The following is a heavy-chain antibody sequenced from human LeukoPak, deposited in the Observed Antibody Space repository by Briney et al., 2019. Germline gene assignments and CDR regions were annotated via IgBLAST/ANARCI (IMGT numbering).Heavy chain of an antibody. V-gene: IGHV4-59*01. Sequence: PSETLSLTCTVSGGSISSYYWSWIRQPPGKGLEWIGYIYYSGSTNYNPSFKSRVTISVDTSKNQFSLKLSSVTAADTAVYYCARSYDFWSGYYDYWGQGTLVTVSS. CDR1: GGSISSYY. D-gene: IGHD3-3*01. CDR3: ARSYDFWSGYYDY. CDR2: IYYSGST. J-gene: IGHJ4*02.